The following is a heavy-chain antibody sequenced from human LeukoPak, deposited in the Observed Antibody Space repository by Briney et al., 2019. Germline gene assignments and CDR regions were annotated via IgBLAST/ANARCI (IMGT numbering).Heavy chain of an antibody. J-gene: IGHJ6*02. CDR3: ASIFSSPYYYYGMDV. V-gene: IGHV4-34*01. Sequence: PSETLSLTCAVYAGSFSGYYWSWIRQPPGKGLEWIGEINHSGSTNYNPSLKSRVTISVDTSKNQFSLKLSSVTAADTAVYYCASIFSSPYYYYGMDVWGQGTTVTVSS. CDR2: INHSGST. D-gene: IGHD6-13*01. CDR1: AGSFSGYY.